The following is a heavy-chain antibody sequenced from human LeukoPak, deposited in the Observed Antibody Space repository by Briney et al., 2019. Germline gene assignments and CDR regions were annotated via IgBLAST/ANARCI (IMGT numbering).Heavy chain of an antibody. V-gene: IGHV4-59*01. Sequence: NPSETLSLTCTVSGGSISSYYWSWIRQPPGKGVEWIGYIYYSGSTNYNPSLKSRVTISVDTSNNHFSLKLSSVPAADTAVYYCARLPHYYDSSGYHETHDYWGQGALVTVSS. J-gene: IGHJ4*02. CDR1: GGSISSYY. CDR2: IYYSGST. D-gene: IGHD3-22*01. CDR3: ARLPHYYDSSGYHETHDY.